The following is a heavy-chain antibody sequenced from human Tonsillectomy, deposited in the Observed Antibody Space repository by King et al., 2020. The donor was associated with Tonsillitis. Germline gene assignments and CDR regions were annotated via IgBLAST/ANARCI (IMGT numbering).Heavy chain of an antibody. Sequence: VQLVESGGGLVPPGRSLRLSCEASGFSFDDYAMHLVRQGPGKGLEWFSGISWNSGSVGYAESVKGRFTVSRDNAKNSLYLEMNSLRPDDTALYYCAKGVGYFDSSGYSYFDYWGQGALVTVSS. D-gene: IGHD3-22*01. V-gene: IGHV3-9*01. J-gene: IGHJ4*02. CDR2: ISWNSGSV. CDR3: AKGVGYFDSSGYSYFDY. CDR1: GFSFDDYA.